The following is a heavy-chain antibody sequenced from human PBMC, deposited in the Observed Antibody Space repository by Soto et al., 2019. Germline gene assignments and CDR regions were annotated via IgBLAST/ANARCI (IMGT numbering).Heavy chain of an antibody. CDR2: ISYDGSNK. CDR3: AKAGYSGYDCSH. V-gene: IGHV3-30*18. Sequence: QVQLVESGGGVVQPGRSLRLSCAASGFTFSSYGMHWVRQAPGKGLEWVAVISYDGSNKYYADSVKGRFTISRDNSKNTLYLQMNSLRAEDTAVYYCAKAGYSGYDCSHWGQGTLVTVSS. J-gene: IGHJ4*02. CDR1: GFTFSSYG. D-gene: IGHD5-12*01.